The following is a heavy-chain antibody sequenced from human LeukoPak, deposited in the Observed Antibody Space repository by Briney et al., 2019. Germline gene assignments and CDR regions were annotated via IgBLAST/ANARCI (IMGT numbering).Heavy chain of an antibody. J-gene: IGHJ5*02. CDR2: IYYSGST. D-gene: IGHD3-10*01. CDR1: GGSFSGYY. CDR3: ARAFMSPGGFDP. Sequence: SETLSLTCAVYGGSFSGYYWSWIRQPPGKGLEWIGYIYYSGSTNYNPSLKSRVTISVDTSKNQLSVKLSSVTAADTAVYCCARAFMSPGGFDPWGQGTLVTVSS. V-gene: IGHV4-59*01.